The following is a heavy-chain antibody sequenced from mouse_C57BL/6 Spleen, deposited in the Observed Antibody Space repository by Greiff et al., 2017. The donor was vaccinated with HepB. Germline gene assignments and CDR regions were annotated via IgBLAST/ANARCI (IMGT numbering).Heavy chain of an antibody. CDR1: GFNIKDYY. CDR2: IDPEDGET. CDR3: ASEGYGSSPFDY. Sequence: EVNVVESGAELVKPGASVKLSCTASGFNIKDYYMHWVKQRTEQGLEWIGRIDPEDGETKYAPKFQGKATITADTSSNTAYLQLSSLTSEDTAVYYCASEGYGSSPFDYWGQGTTLTVSS. V-gene: IGHV14-2*01. J-gene: IGHJ2*01. D-gene: IGHD1-1*01.